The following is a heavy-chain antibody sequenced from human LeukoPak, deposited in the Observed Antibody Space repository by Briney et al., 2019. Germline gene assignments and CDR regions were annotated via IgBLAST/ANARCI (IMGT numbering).Heavy chain of an antibody. CDR3: AKGRKSYYYGMDV. Sequence: GGSLRLSCAVSGITLSNYGMSWVRQAPGKGLEWVSGISGSGGSTYYADSVKGQFTISRDNSKNTLYLQMNSLRAEDTAVYHCAKGRKSYYYGMDVWGQGTTVTVSS. CDR2: ISGSGGST. V-gene: IGHV3-23*01. CDR1: GITLSNYG. J-gene: IGHJ6*02.